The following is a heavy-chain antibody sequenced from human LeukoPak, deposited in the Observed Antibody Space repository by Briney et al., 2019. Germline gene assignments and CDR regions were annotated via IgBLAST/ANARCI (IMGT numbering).Heavy chain of an antibody. J-gene: IGHJ3*02. D-gene: IGHD6-19*01. CDR3: AGGKYSSGWSDSFDI. CDR1: GGSISSYY. V-gene: IGHV4-59*08. CDR2: IHYSGST. Sequence: SETLSLTCTVSGGSISSYYWSWIRQPPGKGLEWIGSIHYSGSTKYNPSLRSRVTISLDTSNNQFSLKLSSVTAADTAVYYCAGGKYSSGWSDSFDIRGQGTMVTVSS.